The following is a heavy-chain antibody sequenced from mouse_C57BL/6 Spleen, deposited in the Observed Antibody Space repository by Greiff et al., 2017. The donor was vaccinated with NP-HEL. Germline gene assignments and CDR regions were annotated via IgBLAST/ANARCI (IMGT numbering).Heavy chain of an antibody. CDR1: GFSLTSYC. V-gene: IGHV2-2*01. D-gene: IGHD3-3*01. J-gene: IGHJ2*01. CDR3: ARGLGRDFDY. Sequence: VLLVESGPGLVQPSQCLSITCTVSGFSLTSYCVHWFRQSPGKGLEWLGVIWSGGSTDYNAAFISRLSISKDNSKSQVFFKMNSLLADDTAIYYCARGLGRDFDYWGQGTTLTVSS. CDR2: IWSGGST.